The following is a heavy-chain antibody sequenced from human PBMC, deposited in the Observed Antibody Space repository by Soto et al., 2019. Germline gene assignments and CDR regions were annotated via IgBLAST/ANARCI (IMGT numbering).Heavy chain of an antibody. J-gene: IGHJ4*02. D-gene: IGHD3-10*01. CDR1: GFTFSSYW. CDR2: IDEYGSTI. CDR3: TRDIGGKGAY. V-gene: IGHV3-74*01. Sequence: EVQLVESGGGLVQPGGSLRLSCAASGFTFSSYWMHWVRQVPGKGLLWVSRIDEYGSTINYADSVKGRFTISRDNARNTLYLEMNSLRAEDTALYYCTRDIGGKGAYWGPGALVTVSS.